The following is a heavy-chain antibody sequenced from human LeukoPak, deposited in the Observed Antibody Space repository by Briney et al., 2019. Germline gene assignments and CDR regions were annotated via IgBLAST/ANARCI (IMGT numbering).Heavy chain of an antibody. CDR2: FDPEDGET. CDR1: GYTLTELS. CDR3: AKSQAAAVKGAFDI. V-gene: IGHV1-24*01. D-gene: IGHD6-13*01. J-gene: IGHJ3*02. Sequence: ASVKVSCKVSGYTLTELSMHWVRQAPGKGLEWMGGFDPEDGETIYAQKFQGRVTMTEDTSTDTAYMELSSLRSEDTAVYYCAKSQAAAVKGAFDIWGQGTMVTVSS.